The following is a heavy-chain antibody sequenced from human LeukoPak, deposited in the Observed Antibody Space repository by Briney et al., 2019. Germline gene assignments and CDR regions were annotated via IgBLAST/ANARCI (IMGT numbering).Heavy chain of an antibody. CDR3: AKDALYGDYKLYYFDY. J-gene: IGHJ4*02. Sequence: SCKASGGTFSSYAMSWVRQAPGKGLEWVSAISGSGGSTYYADSVKGRFTISRDNSKNTLYLQMNSLRAEDTAVYYCAKDALYGDYKLYYFDYWGQGTLVTVSS. CDR2: ISGSGGST. CDR1: GGTFSSYA. V-gene: IGHV3-23*01. D-gene: IGHD4-17*01.